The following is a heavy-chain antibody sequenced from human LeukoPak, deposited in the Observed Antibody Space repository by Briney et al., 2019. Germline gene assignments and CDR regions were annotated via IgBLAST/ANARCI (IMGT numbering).Heavy chain of an antibody. CDR1: GFSFSDHY. V-gene: IGHV3-72*01. CDR3: TRGFCSGGTCYSGDY. CDR2: IRDKANSHTT. D-gene: IGHD2-15*01. J-gene: IGHJ4*02. Sequence: GGSLRLSCAASGFSFSDHYVDWVRQAPGKRLEWVGRIRDKANSHTTEYAATVEGRFTISKDDSKNSLYLQMNSLKTDDTAVYYCTRGFCSGGTCYSGDYLGQGTLVTVSS.